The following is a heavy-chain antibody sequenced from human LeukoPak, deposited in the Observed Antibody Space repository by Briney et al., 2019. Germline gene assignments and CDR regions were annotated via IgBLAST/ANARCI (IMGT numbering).Heavy chain of an antibody. D-gene: IGHD3-22*01. V-gene: IGHV4-30-4*08. CDR2: IYYSGST. CDR1: GGSISSGDYY. CDR3: ARGPDDSSGYYPY. J-gene: IGHJ4*02. Sequence: SETLSLTCTVSGGSISSGDYYWSWIRQPPGKGLEWIGYIYYSGSTYYNPSLKSRVTISVDTSKNQFSLKVSSVTAAETAVYYCARGPDDSSGYYPYLGQGTLVTVSS.